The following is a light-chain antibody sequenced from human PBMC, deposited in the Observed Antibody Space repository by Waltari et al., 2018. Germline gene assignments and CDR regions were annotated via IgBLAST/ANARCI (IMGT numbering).Light chain of an antibody. CDR2: TTS. Sequence: AIRITQSPSSLSASTGDRVTITCRASQNISTYLAWYQQRPGQAPKLLIYTTSTLQSGVPSRFSGSGSGTDFALTINCLQAEDFAIYYCQQYYTYPLTFGGGTRV. CDR1: QNISTY. V-gene: IGKV1-8*01. J-gene: IGKJ4*01. CDR3: QQYYTYPLT.